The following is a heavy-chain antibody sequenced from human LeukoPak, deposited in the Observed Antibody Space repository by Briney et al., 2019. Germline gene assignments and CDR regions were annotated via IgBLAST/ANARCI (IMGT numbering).Heavy chain of an antibody. CDR3: ARGFTIFGVVITHYYYGMDV. J-gene: IGHJ6*02. CDR1: SGSFSGYY. Sequence: SETLSLTCAVYSGSFSGYYWSWIRQPPGKGLEWIGEINHSGSTNYNPSLKSRVTISVDTSKNQFSLKLSSVTAADTAVYYCARGFTIFGVVITHYYYGMDVWGQGTTVTVSS. V-gene: IGHV4-34*01. D-gene: IGHD3-3*01. CDR2: INHSGST.